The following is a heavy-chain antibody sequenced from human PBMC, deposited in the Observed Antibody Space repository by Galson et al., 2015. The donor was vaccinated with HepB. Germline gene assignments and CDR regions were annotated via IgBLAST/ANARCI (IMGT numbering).Heavy chain of an antibody. CDR3: ARATGYGDYVPFDY. J-gene: IGHJ4*02. CDR2: IYYSGST. Sequence: ETLSLTCTVSGGSISSYYWSWIRQPPGKGLEWTGYIYYSGSTNYNPSLKSRVTISVDASKNQFSLKLSSVTAADTAVYYCARATGYGDYVPFDYWGQGTLATVSS. D-gene: IGHD4-17*01. V-gene: IGHV4-59*01. CDR1: GGSISSYY.